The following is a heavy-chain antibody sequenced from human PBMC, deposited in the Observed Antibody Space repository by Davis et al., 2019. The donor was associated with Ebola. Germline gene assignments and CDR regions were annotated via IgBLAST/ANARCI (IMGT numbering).Heavy chain of an antibody. D-gene: IGHD5-24*01. J-gene: IGHJ4*02. CDR2: ISTKNGDT. CDR3: VRDEEMTTNEVFDY. Sequence: AASVKVSCKASGYTFSHFGISWVRQAPGQGLEWMGWISTKNGDTNYARRFQGRVTMTTDTPMTTAYMELRSLTSGDTAVYYCVRDEEMTTNEVFDYWGQGTLVIVSS. CDR1: GYTFSHFG. V-gene: IGHV1-18*04.